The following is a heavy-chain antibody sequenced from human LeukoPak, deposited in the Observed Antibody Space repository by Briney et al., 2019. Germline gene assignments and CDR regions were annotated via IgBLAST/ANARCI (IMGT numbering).Heavy chain of an antibody. Sequence: GGSLRLSCAASGFTFSSYEVNWVRQAPGKGLEWVSYISSSGSTIYYADSVKGRFTISRDNAKNSLYLQMNSLRAEDTAVYYCAELGITMIGGVWGKGATVTISS. CDR2: ISSSGSTI. CDR3: AELGITMIGGV. V-gene: IGHV3-48*03. J-gene: IGHJ6*04. CDR1: GFTFSSYE. D-gene: IGHD3-10*02.